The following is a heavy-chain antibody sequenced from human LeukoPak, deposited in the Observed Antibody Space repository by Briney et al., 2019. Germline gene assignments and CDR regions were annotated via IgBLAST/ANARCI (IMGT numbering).Heavy chain of an antibody. CDR1: GGTFSSYA. Sequence: SVKVSCKASGGTFSSYAISWVRQAPGQGLEWMGGIIPIFGTANYAQKFQGRVTITADKSTSTAYMELSSLRSEDTAVYYCAKAVTGTRKYSWFDPWGQGTLVTVSS. D-gene: IGHD6-19*01. V-gene: IGHV1-69*06. J-gene: IGHJ5*02. CDR3: AKAVTGTRKYSWFDP. CDR2: IIPIFGTA.